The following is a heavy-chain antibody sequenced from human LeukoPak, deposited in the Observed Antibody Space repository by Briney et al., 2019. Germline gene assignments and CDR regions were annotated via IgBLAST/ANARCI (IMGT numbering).Heavy chain of an antibody. D-gene: IGHD3-3*01. Sequence: ASVKVSCKASGYTFTGYYMHWVRQAPGQGLEWMGWINPNSGGTNYAQKFQGRVTMTRDTSISTAYMELSRLRSDDTAVYYCARVSKALGAFDIWGQRTMVTVSS. CDR1: GYTFTGYY. V-gene: IGHV1-2*02. CDR2: INPNSGGT. J-gene: IGHJ3*02. CDR3: ARVSKALGAFDI.